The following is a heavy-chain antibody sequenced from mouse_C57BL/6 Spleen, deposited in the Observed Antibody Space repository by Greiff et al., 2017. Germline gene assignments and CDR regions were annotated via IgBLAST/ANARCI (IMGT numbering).Heavy chain of an antibody. CDR1: GYTFTTYP. CDR2: FHPYNDDT. Sequence: QVQLKQSGAELVTPGASVKMSCKASGYTFTTYPIEWMKQNHGKSLEWIGNFHPYNDDTKYNEKFKGKATLTVEKSSSTVYLELSRLTSDDSAVDYCARTVNDGYYSFDYWGQGTTRTVSS. CDR3: ARTVNDGYYSFDY. V-gene: IGHV1-47*01. J-gene: IGHJ2*01. D-gene: IGHD2-3*01.